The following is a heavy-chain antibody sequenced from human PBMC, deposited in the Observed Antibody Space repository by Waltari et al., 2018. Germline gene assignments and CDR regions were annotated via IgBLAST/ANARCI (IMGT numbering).Heavy chain of an antibody. J-gene: IGHJ4*02. D-gene: IGHD6-13*01. CDR3: ARDKSGSWYGDY. V-gene: IGHV3-21*01. CDR2: SSSSSSYI. Sequence: EVQLVESGGGLVKPGGSLRLACAACGFTFSSFSINWLRQAPGKGLEWVSSSSSSSSYIYYADSVKGRFTISRDNAKNSLYLQMNSLRAEDTAVYYCARDKSGSWYGDYWGQGTLVTVSS. CDR1: GFTFSSFS.